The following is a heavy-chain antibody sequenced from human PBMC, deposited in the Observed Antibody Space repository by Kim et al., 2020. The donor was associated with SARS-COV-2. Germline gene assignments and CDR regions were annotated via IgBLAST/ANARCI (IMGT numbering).Heavy chain of an antibody. J-gene: IGHJ4*02. CDR2: GGTT. CDR3: TGYYFDY. Sequence: GGTTRYAASVKGRLTISRDDSKSIAYLQMNSLKTEDTAVYYCTGYYFDYWGQGTLVTVSS. V-gene: IGHV3-49*02.